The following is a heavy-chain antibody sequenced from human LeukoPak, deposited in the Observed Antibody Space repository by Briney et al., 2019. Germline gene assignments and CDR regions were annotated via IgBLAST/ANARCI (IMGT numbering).Heavy chain of an antibody. CDR2: IYYSGST. CDR3: AREATVTGWFDP. J-gene: IGHJ5*02. V-gene: IGHV4-59*01. Sequence: GSLRLSCAASGFTFSSYAMSWIRQPPGKGLEWIGYIYYSGSTNYNPSLKSRVTISVDTSKNQFSLKLSSVTAADTAVYYCAREATVTGWFDPWGQGTLVTVSS. CDR1: GFTFSSYA. D-gene: IGHD4-17*01.